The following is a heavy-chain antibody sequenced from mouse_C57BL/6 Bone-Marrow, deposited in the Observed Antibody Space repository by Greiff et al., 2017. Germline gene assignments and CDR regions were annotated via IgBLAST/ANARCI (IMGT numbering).Heavy chain of an antibody. D-gene: IGHD2-5*01. CDR3: ARNSGSNDYYAMDY. Sequence: VQRVESGPGLVAPSQSLSITCTVSGFSLTSYAISWVRQPPGKGLEWLGVIWTGGGTNYNSALKSRLSISKDNSKSQVFLKMNSLQTDDTARYYCARNSGSNDYYAMDYWGQGTSVTVSS. CDR2: IWTGGGT. J-gene: IGHJ4*01. V-gene: IGHV2-9-1*01. CDR1: GFSLTSYA.